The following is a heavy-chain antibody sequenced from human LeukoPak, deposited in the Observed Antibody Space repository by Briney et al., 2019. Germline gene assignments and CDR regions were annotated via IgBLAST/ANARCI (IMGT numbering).Heavy chain of an antibody. CDR1: GYTFTGYY. J-gene: IGHJ5*02. D-gene: IGHD3-22*01. Sequence: GASVKVSCKASGYTFTGYYMHWVRQAPGQGLEWMGWINPNSGGTNYAQQFQGRVTMTRDTSISTDYMELSRLRSDDTAVYYCARDSLLTYYYDSSGYQSPEIVDPWGQGTLVTVSS. CDR3: ARDSLLTYYYDSSGYQSPEIVDP. CDR2: INPNSGGT. V-gene: IGHV1-2*02.